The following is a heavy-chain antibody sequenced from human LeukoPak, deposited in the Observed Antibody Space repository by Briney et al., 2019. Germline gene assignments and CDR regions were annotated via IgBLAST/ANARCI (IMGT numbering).Heavy chain of an antibody. CDR3: ARDRVTGTTSAFDY. D-gene: IGHD1-7*01. V-gene: IGHV3-48*04. J-gene: IGHJ4*02. CDR1: GFTFSTYA. Sequence: GGSLRLSCAASGFTFSTYAMNWVRQAPGKGLEWVSYISRSGSTMYYADSVKGRFTISRDNAKNSLYLQMNSLRAEDTAAYYCARDRVTGTTSAFDYWGQGTLVTVSS. CDR2: ISRSGSTM.